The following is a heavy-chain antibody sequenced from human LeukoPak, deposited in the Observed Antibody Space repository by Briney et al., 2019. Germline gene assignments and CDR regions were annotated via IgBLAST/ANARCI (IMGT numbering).Heavy chain of an antibody. D-gene: IGHD6-13*01. Sequence: SETLSLTCTVSGGSISSSSYYWGWIRQPPGKGLEWIGSIYYSGSTYYNPSLKSRVTISVDTSKNQFSLKLSSVTAADTAVYYCARVKQLVRGLYYYYGMDVWGQGTTVTVSS. J-gene: IGHJ6*02. V-gene: IGHV4-39*07. CDR3: ARVKQLVRGLYYYYGMDV. CDR2: IYYSGST. CDR1: GGSISSSSYY.